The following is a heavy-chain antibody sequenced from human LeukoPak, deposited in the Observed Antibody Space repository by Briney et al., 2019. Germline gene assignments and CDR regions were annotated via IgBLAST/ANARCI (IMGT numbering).Heavy chain of an antibody. CDR2: IRSKAYGGTT. CDR1: GFTFGDYA. CDR3: TRDTGATVTTYPYYYYYYMDV. V-gene: IGHV3-49*04. Sequence: GGSLRLSCTASGFTFGDYAMSWVRQAPGKGLEWVGFIRSKAYGGTTEYAASVKGRFTISRDDSKSIAYLQMNSLKTEDTAVYYCTRDTGATVTTYPYYYYYYMDVWGKGTTVTISS. J-gene: IGHJ6*03. D-gene: IGHD4-17*01.